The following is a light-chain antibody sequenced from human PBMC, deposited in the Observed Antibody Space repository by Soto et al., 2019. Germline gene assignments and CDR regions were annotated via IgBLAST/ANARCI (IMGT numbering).Light chain of an antibody. Sequence: DIQMTQSPSSLSASVGDRVTMTCRASQGISSYLTWYQLKPGKAPQLLIYDASNLQSGVPSMISGSGAGTDVTLTIISLQHEDFASYYFQQGHTLPWTFGKGTKVEIK. CDR2: DAS. J-gene: IGKJ1*01. CDR1: QGISSY. V-gene: IGKV1-39*01. CDR3: QQGHTLPWT.